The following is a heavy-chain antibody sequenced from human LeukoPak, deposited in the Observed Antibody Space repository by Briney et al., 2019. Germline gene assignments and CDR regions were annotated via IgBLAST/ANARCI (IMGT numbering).Heavy chain of an antibody. D-gene: IGHD3-16*01. CDR2: IRGKGFSDPP. CDR3: TVPQSGGNWFDP. V-gene: IGHV3-73*01. Sequence: GGSLKLSCAASGFTFSDSAIHWVRQASGKGLEWVGRIRGKGFSDPPAYAASVKDRYTISRDDSESTAYLQMNSLKAEDTAVYYCTVPQSGGNWFDPWGPGTQVTVSS. J-gene: IGHJ5*02. CDR1: GFTFSDSA.